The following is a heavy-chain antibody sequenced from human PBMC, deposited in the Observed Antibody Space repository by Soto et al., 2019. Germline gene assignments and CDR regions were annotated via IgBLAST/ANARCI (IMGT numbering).Heavy chain of an antibody. V-gene: IGHV4-4*07. J-gene: IGHJ4*02. Sequence: QVRLQESGPGLLKPSETLSLTCTVSGGSINTFYWSWVRQPAGKGLEWIGRIFSSGSTSFNPSLEGRGAMSVDTSKNHCSLNLSSVTAADMAVYYCAREGAYSAYNFAHGIQLWSFDFWGQGALVTVSS. CDR1: GGSINTFY. CDR3: AREGAYSAYNFAHGIQLWSFDF. CDR2: IFSSGST. D-gene: IGHD5-12*01.